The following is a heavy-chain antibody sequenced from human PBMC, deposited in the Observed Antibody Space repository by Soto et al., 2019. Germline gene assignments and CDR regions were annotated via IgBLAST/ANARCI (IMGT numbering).Heavy chain of an antibody. CDR1: GFTFSSYG. V-gene: IGHV3-33*01. CDR3: ARDPAYCGGDCYEEAFAI. CDR2: IWYDGSNK. Sequence: QVQLVESGGGVVQPGRSLRLSCAASGFTFSSYGMHWVRQAPGKGLEWGAGIWYDGSNKYYADYLKRRFTISRDNSKNTLNLKMNSMRAEDTAVYYCARDPAYCGGDCYEEAFAIWGQGTMVTVS. J-gene: IGHJ3*02. D-gene: IGHD2-21*02.